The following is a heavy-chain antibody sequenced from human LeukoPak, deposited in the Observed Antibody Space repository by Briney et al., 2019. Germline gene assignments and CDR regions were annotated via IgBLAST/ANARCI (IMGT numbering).Heavy chain of an antibody. CDR2: IYYSGST. CDR3: AREGLNMVRGVIPKEAWGWFDP. CDR1: GGSISSYY. V-gene: IGHV4-59*01. D-gene: IGHD3-10*01. J-gene: IGHJ5*02. Sequence: SQSLSLTCALSGGSISSYYWSWIRQPPGQGLEWSGCIYYSGSTNYNPSFKSRVTISVDTSKNQFSLKLSSVTAADTAVYYCAREGLNMVRGVIPKEAWGWFDPWGQGTLVTVSS.